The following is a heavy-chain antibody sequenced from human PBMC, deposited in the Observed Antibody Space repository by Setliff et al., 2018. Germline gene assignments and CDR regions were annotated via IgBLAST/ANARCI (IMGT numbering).Heavy chain of an antibody. CDR1: GGSFSDYY. Sequence: SETLSLTCTVYGGSFSDYYWGWIRQPPGKGLEWIAEINHSGSTNYNPSLKSRVTISVDTSRNQFSLKLTSMTAADTAVYYCARDQWVRSPPLYFSYSMDVWGQGTTVT. CDR3: ARDQWVRSPPLYFSYSMDV. J-gene: IGHJ6*02. D-gene: IGHD5-12*01. V-gene: IGHV4-34*01. CDR2: INHSGST.